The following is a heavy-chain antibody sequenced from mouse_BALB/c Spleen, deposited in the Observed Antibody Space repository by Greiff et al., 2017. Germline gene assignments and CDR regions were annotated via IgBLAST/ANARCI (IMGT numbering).Heavy chain of an antibody. CDR2: INPYNDGT. Sequence: VQLKQSGPGLVKPGASVKMSCKASGYTFTSYVMHWGRQKPGEGLEWIGYINPYNDGTKYNEKFKGKATLTSDKSSNTAYIELSSLTSEDAAVYCCGEGRLLYAMDYWGQGTSVTVSS. CDR1: GYTFTSYV. CDR3: GEGRLLYAMDY. V-gene: IGHV1-14*01. D-gene: IGHD1-1*01. J-gene: IGHJ4*01.